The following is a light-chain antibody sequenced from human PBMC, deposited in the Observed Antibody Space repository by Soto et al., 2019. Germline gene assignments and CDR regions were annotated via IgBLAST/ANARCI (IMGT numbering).Light chain of an antibody. CDR2: QAS. CDR3: QQYNNYWT. J-gene: IGKJ1*01. V-gene: IGKV1-5*03. Sequence: DIQMTQSPSTLSGSVGDRVTITCRASQSIGSWMAWYQQKPGKAPKLLIYQASNLESGVPSRFSGSGSGTEFTLAISSLQPDDFATYYCQQYNNYWTFGQGTKVEIK. CDR1: QSIGSW.